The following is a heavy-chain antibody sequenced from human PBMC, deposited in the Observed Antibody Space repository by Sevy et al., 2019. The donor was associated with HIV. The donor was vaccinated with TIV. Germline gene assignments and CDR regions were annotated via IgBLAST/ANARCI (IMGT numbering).Heavy chain of an antibody. CDR2: IYSGGST. J-gene: IGHJ4*02. D-gene: IGHD2-15*01. V-gene: IGHV3-53*01. CDR3: AREPGYCSGGSCYSDDY. CDR1: GFTVSNNY. Sequence: GGSLRLSCAASGFTVSNNYMSWVRQAPGKGLEWVSVIYSGGSTYYADPVKGRFTISRDNSKNTRYLQMNSLRAEDTAVYYCAREPGYCSGGSCYSDDYWGQGTLVTVSS.